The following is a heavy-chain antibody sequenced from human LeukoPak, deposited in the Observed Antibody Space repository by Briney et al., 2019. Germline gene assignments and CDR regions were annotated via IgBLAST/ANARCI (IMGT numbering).Heavy chain of an antibody. D-gene: IGHD2-2*01. CDR1: GFTFSTYA. CDR2: ISGSDGST. CDR3: AKSYGGRCSSTSCYALFDY. V-gene: IGHV3-23*01. Sequence: LTGGSLRLSCAASGFTFSTYAMTWVRQSPGRGLEWVSGISGSDGSTFYADSVKGRFTISRDNSKNTLFLQMNSLRAEDTAVYYCAKSYGGRCSSTSCYALFDYWGQGTLVTVSS. J-gene: IGHJ4*02.